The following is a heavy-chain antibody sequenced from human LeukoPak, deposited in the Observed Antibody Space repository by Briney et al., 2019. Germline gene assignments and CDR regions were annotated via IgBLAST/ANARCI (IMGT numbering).Heavy chain of an antibody. CDR3: ARVGAAAAEPVHFDY. V-gene: IGHV3-23*01. J-gene: IGHJ4*02. Sequence: PGGSLRLSCAASGFTFSSYAMSWVRQAPGKGLEWVSGITNSGDSTYYAASMKGRFTISRDNSKNTLYLQMNSLRAEDTAVYYCARVGAAAAEPVHFDYWGPGTLVTVSS. CDR1: GFTFSSYA. D-gene: IGHD6-13*01. CDR2: ITNSGDST.